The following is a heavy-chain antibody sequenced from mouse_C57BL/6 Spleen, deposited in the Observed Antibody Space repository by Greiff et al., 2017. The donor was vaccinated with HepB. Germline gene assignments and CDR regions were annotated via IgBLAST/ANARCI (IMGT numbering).Heavy chain of an antibody. Sequence: VQLQQSGAELVRPGASVTLSCKASGYTFTDYEMHWVKQTPVHGLEWIGAIDPETGGTAYNQKFKGKAILTADKSSSTAYMELRSLTSEDSAVYYCTREGQLRLLAYWGQGTLVTVSA. V-gene: IGHV1-15*01. CDR3: TREGQLRLLAY. D-gene: IGHD3-2*02. CDR1: GYTFTDYE. CDR2: IDPETGGT. J-gene: IGHJ3*01.